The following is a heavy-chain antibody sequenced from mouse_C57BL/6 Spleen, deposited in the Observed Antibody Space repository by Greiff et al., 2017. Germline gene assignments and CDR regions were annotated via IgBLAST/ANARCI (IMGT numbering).Heavy chain of an antibody. D-gene: IGHD1-1*01. CDR2: INPNNGGT. V-gene: IGHV1-18*01. Sequence: EVKLMESGPELVKPGASVKIPCKASGYTFTDYNMDWVKQSHGKSLEWIGDINPNNGGTIYNQKFKGKATLTVDKSSSTAYMELRSLTSEDTAVYYCARRGYGSSGFDYWGQGTTLTVSS. J-gene: IGHJ2*01. CDR1: GYTFTDYN. CDR3: ARRGYGSSGFDY.